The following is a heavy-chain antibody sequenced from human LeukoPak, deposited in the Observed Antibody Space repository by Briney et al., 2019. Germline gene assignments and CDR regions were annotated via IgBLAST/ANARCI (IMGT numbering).Heavy chain of an antibody. CDR3: ARDARDRDFWSGENWFDP. J-gene: IGHJ5*02. Sequence: SETLSLTCTVSGGSISSYYWSWIRQPPGKGLEWIGYIYYSGSSNYNPSLKSRVTISVDTSKNQFSLKLSSVTAADTAVYYCARDARDRDFWSGENWFDPWGQGTLVTVSS. V-gene: IGHV4-59*01. CDR1: GGSISSYY. D-gene: IGHD3-3*01. CDR2: IYYSGSS.